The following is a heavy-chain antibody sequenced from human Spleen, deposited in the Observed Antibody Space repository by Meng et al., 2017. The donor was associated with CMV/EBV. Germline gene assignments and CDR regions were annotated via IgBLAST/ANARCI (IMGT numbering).Heavy chain of an antibody. V-gene: IGHV3-7*01. CDR2: IKQDGSEK. CDR3: ARDQPPSRYYYYYTMDV. CDR1: GFTFSDYY. J-gene: IGHJ6*02. Sequence: GGSLRLSCAASGFTFSDYYMSWIRQAPGKGLEWVANIKQDGSEKYYVGSVKGRFTISRDNSQNSLYLQMNSLRAEDTAVYYCARDQPPSRYYYYYTMDVWGQGTTVTVSS.